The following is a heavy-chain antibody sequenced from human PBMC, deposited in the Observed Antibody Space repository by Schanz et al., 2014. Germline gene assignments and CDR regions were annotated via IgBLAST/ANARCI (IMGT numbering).Heavy chain of an antibody. CDR2: VSSNNIYT. V-gene: IGHV3-11*05. CDR1: GFTFSDYY. CDR3: AKHRHYADNNGYPGIDY. J-gene: IGHJ4*02. Sequence: QVQLVESGGGLVKPGGSLRLSCTASGFTFSDYYMTWIRQAPGKGLEWVSYVSSNNIYTKYADSVRGRFTISRDNAKNSLFLQMNSLRADDTAVYYCAKHRHYADNNGYPGIDYWGQGTLVTVS. D-gene: IGHD3-16*01.